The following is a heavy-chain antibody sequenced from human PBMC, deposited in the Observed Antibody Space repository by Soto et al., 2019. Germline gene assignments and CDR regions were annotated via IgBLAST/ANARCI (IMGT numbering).Heavy chain of an antibody. J-gene: IGHJ4*02. V-gene: IGHV4-59*01. CDR1: GGSISSYY. Sequence: ASETLSLTCTVSGGSISSYYWSWIRQPPGKGLEWIGYIYYSGSTNYNPSLKSRVTISVDTSKNQFSLKLSSVTAADTAVYYCARASGLRYFDWFPGPFDYWGQGTLVTVS. D-gene: IGHD3-9*01. CDR3: ARASGLRYFDWFPGPFDY. CDR2: IYYSGST.